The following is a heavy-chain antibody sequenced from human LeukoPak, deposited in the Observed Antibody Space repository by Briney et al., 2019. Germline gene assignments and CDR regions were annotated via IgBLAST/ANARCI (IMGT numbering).Heavy chain of an antibody. CDR2: IYTTGTT. CDR1: SDSISTYF. CDR3: ARAGSVGAVSDAFDI. J-gene: IGHJ3*02. D-gene: IGHD3-10*01. V-gene: IGHV4-4*07. Sequence: PSETLSLTCTVSSDSISTYFWSWIRQPAGKGLEWIGRIYTTGTTNYNPSLKSRLTMSVDTSKNQFSLKLSSVTAADTAVYYCARAGSVGAVSDAFDIWGQGTMVTVSS.